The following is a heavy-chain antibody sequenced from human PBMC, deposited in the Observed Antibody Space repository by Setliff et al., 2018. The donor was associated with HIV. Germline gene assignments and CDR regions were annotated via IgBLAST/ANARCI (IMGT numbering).Heavy chain of an antibody. J-gene: IGHJ6*02. D-gene: IGHD5-12*01. CDR1: GYSFTDHY. Sequence: ASVKVSCKASGYSFTDHYIHWVRQAPGQGLEWMGWINPKSDGTNYAQKFQGWITMTRDTSISTAYMELSRLKSDDTALYYCARGRVPTSISPMDVWGQGTTVTVSS. CDR3: ARGRVPTSISPMDV. CDR2: INPKSDGT. V-gene: IGHV1-2*04.